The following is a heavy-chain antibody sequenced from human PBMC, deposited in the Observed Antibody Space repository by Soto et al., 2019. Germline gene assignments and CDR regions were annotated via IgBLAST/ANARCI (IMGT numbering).Heavy chain of an antibody. CDR1: GFSFSSKW. V-gene: IGHV3-74*01. J-gene: IGHJ4*02. Sequence: EVQLVESGGGLVQPGGSLRLSCAASGFSFSSKWMHWVRHAPGKGLVWVLRINTDGSSTSHADFVKGRFTISRDNAKNTLYLQMNSLRTEDTAVYYCAREDFGVFSVAYFDYWGQGTLVTVSS. CDR3: AREDFGVFSVAYFDY. D-gene: IGHD3-3*01. CDR2: INTDGSST.